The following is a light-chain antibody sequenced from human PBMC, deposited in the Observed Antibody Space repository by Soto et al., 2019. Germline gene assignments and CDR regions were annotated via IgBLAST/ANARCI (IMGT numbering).Light chain of an antibody. CDR1: QNVTSN. V-gene: IGKV3-15*01. CDR2: GTS. Sequence: MVMTQSPATLSVSPGERVTLSCRTSQNVTSNLAWYQLKPGQTPSLLIYGTSTRAPDIPVRFSGSGSGTEFTRTITTVQSGDSAVYYCQQYDDWGFGPGTKVEIK. CDR3: QQYDDWG. J-gene: IGKJ1*01.